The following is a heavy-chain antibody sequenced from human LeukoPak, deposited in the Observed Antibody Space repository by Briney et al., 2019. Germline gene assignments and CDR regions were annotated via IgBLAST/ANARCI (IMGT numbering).Heavy chain of an antibody. Sequence: SGPTLVNPTQTLTLTCSFSGFSLTTTGMCVTWIRQPPGKALEWLGRIDWEDDKYYSTSLKTRLSISKDTSKNQVVLTLTNVDPVDTGTYYCARLGQVMVRGDYFDYWGQGILVTVYS. CDR3: ARLGQVMVRGDYFDY. V-gene: IGHV2-70*12. CDR2: IDWEDDK. J-gene: IGHJ4*02. D-gene: IGHD3-10*01. CDR1: GFSLTTTGMC.